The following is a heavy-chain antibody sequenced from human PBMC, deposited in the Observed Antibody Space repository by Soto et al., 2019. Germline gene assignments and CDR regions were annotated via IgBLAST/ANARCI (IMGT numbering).Heavy chain of an antibody. V-gene: IGHV4-39*01. CDR2: IYYSGST. CDR3: AGHEDGGYVVVPAAMPNIYMDV. CDR1: GGSISSSSYY. Sequence: SETLSLTCTVSGGSISSSSYYWGWLRQPPGKGLEWIGSIYYSGSTYYNPSLSSRVTISVDTSKTQFPPKLSSVTTADTAVYYWAGHEDGGYVVVPAAMPNIYMDVWGKGTTVTVSS. D-gene: IGHD2-2*01. J-gene: IGHJ6*03.